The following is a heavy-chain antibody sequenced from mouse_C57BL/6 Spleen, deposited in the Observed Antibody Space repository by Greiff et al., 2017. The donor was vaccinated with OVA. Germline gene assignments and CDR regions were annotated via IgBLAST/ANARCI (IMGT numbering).Heavy chain of an antibody. J-gene: IGHJ1*03. Sequence: QVQLQQPGAELVMPGASVKLSCKASGYTFTSYWMHWVKQRPGQGLEWIGEIDPSDSYTNYNQKFKGKSTLTVDKSSSTAYMQLSSLTSEDSAVYYCARWMDYGSRYFDVWGTGTTVTVSS. CDR2: IDPSDSYT. CDR1: GYTFTSYW. D-gene: IGHD1-1*01. V-gene: IGHV1-69*01. CDR3: ARWMDYGSRYFDV.